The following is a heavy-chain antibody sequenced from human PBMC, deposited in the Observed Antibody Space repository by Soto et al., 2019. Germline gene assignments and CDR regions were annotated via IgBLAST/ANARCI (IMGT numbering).Heavy chain of an antibody. D-gene: IGHD6-13*01. CDR3: ARVNRGSWKLYFDY. Sequence: QVQLVQSGAEVKKPGSSVKVSCKASGGTFSSYTISWVRQAPGQGLEWMGRIIPILGIANYAQKFQGRVTITADKSTSTAYMELSSLRSEDTAVYYCARVNRGSWKLYFDYWGQGTLVTVSS. V-gene: IGHV1-69*02. CDR1: GGTFSSYT. J-gene: IGHJ4*02. CDR2: IIPILGIA.